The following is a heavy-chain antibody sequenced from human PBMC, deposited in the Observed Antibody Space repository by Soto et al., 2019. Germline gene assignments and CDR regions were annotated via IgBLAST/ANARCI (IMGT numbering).Heavy chain of an antibody. CDR3: ARDPGRPLITGTTD. V-gene: IGHV1-69*06. CDR1: GGTFSSYA. J-gene: IGHJ4*02. Sequence: SVKVSCKASGGTFSSYAISWVRQAPGQGLEWMGGIIPIFGTANYARKFQGRVTITADKSTSTAYMELSSLRSEDTAVYYCARDPGRPLITGTTDWRQGTLVTVSS. CDR2: IIPIFGTA. D-gene: IGHD1-7*01.